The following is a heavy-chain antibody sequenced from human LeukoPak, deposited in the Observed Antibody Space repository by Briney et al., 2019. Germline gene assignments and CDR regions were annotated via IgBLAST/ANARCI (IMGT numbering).Heavy chain of an antibody. Sequence: GGSLRLSCAASGFTFSSYEMNWVRQAPGKGLEWVSYISSSGSTIYYADSVKGRFTISRDNAKNSLYLQMNSLRAEDTAVYYCARDGLDSGYDFDYWGQGTLVTVSS. CDR3: ARDGLDSGYDFDY. J-gene: IGHJ4*02. CDR1: GFTFSSYE. CDR2: ISSSGSTI. D-gene: IGHD5-12*01. V-gene: IGHV3-48*03.